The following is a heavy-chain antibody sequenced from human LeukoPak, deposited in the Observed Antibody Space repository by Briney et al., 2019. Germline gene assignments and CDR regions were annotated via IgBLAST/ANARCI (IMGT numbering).Heavy chain of an antibody. D-gene: IGHD1-26*01. CDR3: ARDLQWELPGYYYYFMDV. Sequence: SGGSLRLSCAASGFTFSSYWMSWVRQAPGKGLEWVANIKEDGSEKYYVDSVKGRFTISRDNAKNSLYLQMNSLRAEDTAVYFCARDLQWELPGYYYYFMDVWGKGTTVTVSS. V-gene: IGHV3-7*01. J-gene: IGHJ6*03. CDR1: GFTFSSYW. CDR2: IKEDGSEK.